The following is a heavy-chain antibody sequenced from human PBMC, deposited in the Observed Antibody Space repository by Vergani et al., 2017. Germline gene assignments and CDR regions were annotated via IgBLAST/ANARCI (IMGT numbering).Heavy chain of an antibody. D-gene: IGHD6-25*01. Sequence: EVQLLESGGGLVQPGGSLRLTCAASEFTFSNYAMNWVRQAPGKGLEWVSGISGSGVSAYYTDSVKGRFTISRDNSKNTLYLQMNSLRAEDTAVFYCAKSPRLAASPYYYYYMDVWGKGP. CDR2: ISGSGVSA. J-gene: IGHJ6*03. CDR3: AKSPRLAASPYYYYYMDV. V-gene: IGHV3-23*01. CDR1: EFTFSNYA.